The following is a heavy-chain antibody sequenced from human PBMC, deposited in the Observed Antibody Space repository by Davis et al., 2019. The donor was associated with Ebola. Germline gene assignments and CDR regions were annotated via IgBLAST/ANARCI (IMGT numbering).Heavy chain of an antibody. D-gene: IGHD1-1*01. CDR2: IYHSESS. CDR1: GGSLTGYY. CDR3: ARRNWNDGYH. J-gene: IGHJ5*02. Sequence: MPSETLSLTCTVSGGSLTGYYWSWIRQPPGTGLEWIGYIYHSESSNYNPSLKSRVTISVDTSKNQFSLKLSSVTAADTAVYYCARRNWNDGYHWGQGTLVTVSS. V-gene: IGHV4-59*12.